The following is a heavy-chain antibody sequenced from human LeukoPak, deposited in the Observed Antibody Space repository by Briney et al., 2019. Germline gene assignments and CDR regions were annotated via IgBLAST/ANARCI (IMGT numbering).Heavy chain of an antibody. J-gene: IGHJ4*02. CDR2: IYYTGST. Sequence: PSETLSLTCTVSGGSISSSSYYWGWIRQPPGKGLEWIGCIYYTGSTYYNPSLKSRVTISVDTSKNQFSLKLSSVTAAHTAVYYCAREGLEPVIAVAGPVDYWGQGTLVTVSS. CDR1: GGSISSSSYY. CDR3: AREGLEPVIAVAGPVDY. D-gene: IGHD6-19*01. V-gene: IGHV4-39*07.